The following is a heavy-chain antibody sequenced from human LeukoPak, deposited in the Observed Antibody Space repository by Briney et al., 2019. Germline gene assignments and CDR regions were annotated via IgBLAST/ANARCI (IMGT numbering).Heavy chain of an antibody. CDR3: AREVRGYIDY. CDR1: GDSISSYY. Sequence: SETLSLTCTVSGDSISSYYWSWIRQPPGKGLEWIGYIYYSGSTNYNPSLKGRVTISVDTSKNQFSLKLSSVTAADTAVYYCAREVRGYIDYWGQGTLVTVSS. J-gene: IGHJ4*02. D-gene: IGHD5-18*01. CDR2: IYYSGST. V-gene: IGHV4-59*01.